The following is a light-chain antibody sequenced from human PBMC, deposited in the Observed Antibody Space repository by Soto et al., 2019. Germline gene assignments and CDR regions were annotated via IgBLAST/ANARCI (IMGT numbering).Light chain of an antibody. CDR2: SAS. J-gene: IGKJ2*01. Sequence: DIVMTQSPASLAVSLGERATIHCKSSQNIVYSSNNKNYLAWYQQKPGQSPRLLIYSASTRASGVPDRFSGSGSGTDFTLTISSLQAEDVAVYYCQQYYTPTYTFGQGTKLEIK. CDR1: QNIVYSSNNKNY. V-gene: IGKV4-1*01. CDR3: QQYYTPTYT.